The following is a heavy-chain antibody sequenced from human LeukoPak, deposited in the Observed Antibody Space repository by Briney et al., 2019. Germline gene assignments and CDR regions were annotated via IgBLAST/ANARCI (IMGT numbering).Heavy chain of an antibody. CDR2: ISSSSSSYI. V-gene: IGHV3-21*01. CDR1: GFTFSSYS. CDR3: ARETYGSGRDNWFDP. Sequence: PGGSLRLSCAASGFTFSSYSMNWVRRAPGKGLEWVSSISSSSSSYIYYADSVKGRFTISRDNAKNSLYLQMNSLRAEDTAVYYCARETYGSGRDNWFDPWGQGTLVTVSS. J-gene: IGHJ5*02. D-gene: IGHD3-10*01.